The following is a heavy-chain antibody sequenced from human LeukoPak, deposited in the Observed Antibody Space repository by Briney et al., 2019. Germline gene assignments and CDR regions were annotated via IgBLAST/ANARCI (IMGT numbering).Heavy chain of an antibody. D-gene: IGHD3-9*01. V-gene: IGHV3-30*02. CDR1: GFTFRNYD. CDR3: TRDLMDYDVSTGLHHYYMDV. Sequence: GGSLRLSCAASGFTFRNYDMHWVRQAPGKGLEWVAFIRYDGSNKNYADSVKGRFTISRDNSKNTLYLEMNSLRAEDTAVYYCTRDLMDYDVSTGLHHYYMDVWGQGTTVTVSS. J-gene: IGHJ6*02. CDR2: IRYDGSNK.